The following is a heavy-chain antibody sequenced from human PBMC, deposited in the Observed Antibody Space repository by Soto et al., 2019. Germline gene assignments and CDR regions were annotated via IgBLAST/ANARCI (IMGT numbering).Heavy chain of an antibody. CDR1: GFTFSSYA. V-gene: IGHV3-23*01. D-gene: IGHD3-22*01. CDR2: ISGSGGST. CDR3: AKDLNYYDSSGYYFPDYFDY. Sequence: GGSLRLSCAASGFTFSSYAMSWVRQAPGKGLEWVSAISGSGGSTYYADSVKGRFTISRDNSKNTLYLQMNSLRAEDTAVYYCAKDLNYYDSSGYYFPDYFDYWGQGTLVTVSS. J-gene: IGHJ4*02.